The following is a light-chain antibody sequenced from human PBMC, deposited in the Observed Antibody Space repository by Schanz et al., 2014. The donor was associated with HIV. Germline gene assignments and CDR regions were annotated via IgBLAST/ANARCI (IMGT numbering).Light chain of an antibody. Sequence: QSALTQPASVSGSPGPSISISCTGTSGDGGSYNSLPWYQQHPGKAPKLMIYDVSNRPSGVSSRFSGSKSGNTASLTISGLQAEDEADYYCCSYTTTSTYVFGAGTKLTV. V-gene: IGLV2-14*03. CDR2: DVS. J-gene: IGLJ1*01. CDR3: CSYTTTSTYV. CDR1: SGDGGSYNS.